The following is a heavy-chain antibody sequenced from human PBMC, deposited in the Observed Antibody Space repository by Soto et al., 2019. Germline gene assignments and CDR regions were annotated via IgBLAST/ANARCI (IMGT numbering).Heavy chain of an antibody. CDR3: ARERVDGYNPDAFDI. Sequence: SETLSLTCTVSGGSISSYYWSWIRQPPGKGLEWIGYIYYSGSTNYNPSLKSRVTISVDTSKNQFSLNLSSVTAADTAVDYCARERVDGYNPDAFDIWGQGTMVTVSS. J-gene: IGHJ3*02. CDR1: GGSISSYY. D-gene: IGHD5-12*01. V-gene: IGHV4-59*01. CDR2: IYYSGST.